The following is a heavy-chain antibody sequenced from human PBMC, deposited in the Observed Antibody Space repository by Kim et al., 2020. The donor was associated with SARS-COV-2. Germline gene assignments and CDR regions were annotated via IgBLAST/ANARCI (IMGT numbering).Heavy chain of an antibody. D-gene: IGHD6-13*01. CDR2: ISYDGSNK. V-gene: IGHV3-30*18. J-gene: IGHJ4*02. CDR1: GFTFSSYG. Sequence: GGSLRLSCAASGFTFSSYGMHWVRQAPGKGLEWVAVISYDGSNKYYADSVKGRFTISRDNSKNTLYLQMNSLRAEDTAVYYCAKDSSSWYRSRVYFDYWGQGTLVTVSS. CDR3: AKDSSSWYRSRVYFDY.